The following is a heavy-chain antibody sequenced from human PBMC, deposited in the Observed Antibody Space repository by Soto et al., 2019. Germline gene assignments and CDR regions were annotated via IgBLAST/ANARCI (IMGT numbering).Heavy chain of an antibody. CDR2: IIPIFGTA. J-gene: IGHJ6*02. CDR1: GGTFSSYA. V-gene: IGHV1-69*13. D-gene: IGHD6-6*01. CDR3: ARDEGSSSETYYYYYGMDV. Sequence: SVKVSCKASGGTFSSYAISWVRQAPGQGLEWMGGIIPIFGTANYAQKFQGRVTITADESTSTAYMELSSLRSEDTAVYYFARDEGSSSETYYYYYGMDVWGQGTTVTVSS.